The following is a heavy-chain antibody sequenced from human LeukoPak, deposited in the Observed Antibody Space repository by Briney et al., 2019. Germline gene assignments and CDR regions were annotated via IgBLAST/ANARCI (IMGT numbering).Heavy chain of an antibody. J-gene: IGHJ4*02. D-gene: IGHD3-3*01. Sequence: ASVKVSCKASGYTFTSYYMHWVRQAPGQGLEWMGIINPSGGSTSYAQKFQGRVTMTRDTSTSTAYMELSSLRSEDTAVYYCARTGGVATPFDYWGQGTLVTVSS. CDR3: ARTGGVATPFDY. CDR2: INPSGGST. V-gene: IGHV1-46*01. CDR1: GYTFTSYY.